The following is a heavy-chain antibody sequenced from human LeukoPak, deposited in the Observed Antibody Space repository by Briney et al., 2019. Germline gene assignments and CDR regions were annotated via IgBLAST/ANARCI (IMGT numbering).Heavy chain of an antibody. CDR2: IYYSGST. Sequence: SETLSLTCTVPGGSISSSSYYWGWIRQPPGKGLEWIGSIYYSGSTYYNPSLKSRVTISVDTSKNQFSLKLSSVTAADTAVYYCARRPFYYYDSSGLPGNYFDYWGQGTLVTVSS. CDR3: ARRPFYYYDSSGLPGNYFDY. D-gene: IGHD3-22*01. CDR1: GGSISSSSYY. J-gene: IGHJ4*02. V-gene: IGHV4-39*01.